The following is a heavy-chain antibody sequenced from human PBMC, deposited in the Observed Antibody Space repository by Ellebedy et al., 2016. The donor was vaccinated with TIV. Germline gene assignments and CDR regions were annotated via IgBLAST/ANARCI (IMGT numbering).Heavy chain of an antibody. CDR1: GGSISSGGYY. D-gene: IGHD3-10*01. CDR3: ASSLTRLRGGMDV. J-gene: IGHJ6*02. CDR2: IYYSGST. Sequence: MPSETLSLTCTVSGGSISSGGYYWSWIRQPPGKGLEWIGYIYYSGSTNYNPSLKSRVTISVATSKNQFSLKLSSVTAADTAVYYCASSLTRLRGGMDVWGQGTTVTVSS. V-gene: IGHV4-61*08.